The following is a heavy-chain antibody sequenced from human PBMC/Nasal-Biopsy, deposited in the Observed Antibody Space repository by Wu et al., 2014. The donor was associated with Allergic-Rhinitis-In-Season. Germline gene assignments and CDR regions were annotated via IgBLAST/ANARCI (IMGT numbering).Heavy chain of an antibody. J-gene: IGHJ6*02. Sequence: LRLSCAASGFTFSNAWMSWVRQAPGKGLEWVGRIKSKTDGGTTDYAAPVKGRFTISRDDSKNTLYLQMNSLKTEDTAVYYCARDPDLGFGYYGMDVWAKGPRSPSP. CDR2: IKSKTDGGTT. CDR3: ARDPDLGFGYYGMDV. CDR1: GFTFSNAW. D-gene: IGHD1-14*01. V-gene: IGHV3-15*01.